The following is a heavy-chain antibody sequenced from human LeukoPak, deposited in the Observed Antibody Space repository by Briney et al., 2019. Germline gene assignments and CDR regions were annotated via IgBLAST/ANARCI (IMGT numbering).Heavy chain of an antibody. V-gene: IGHV3-30*02. CDR1: GFTFSSYA. CDR2: IRYDGSNK. CDR3: AKGGIAAAGRFDY. J-gene: IGHJ4*02. D-gene: IGHD6-13*01. Sequence: GRSLRLSCAASGFTFSSYAMHWVRQAPGKGLEWVAFIRYDGSNKYYADSVKGRFTISRDNSKNTLYLQMNSLRAEDTAVYYCAKGGIAAAGRFDYWGQGTLVTVSS.